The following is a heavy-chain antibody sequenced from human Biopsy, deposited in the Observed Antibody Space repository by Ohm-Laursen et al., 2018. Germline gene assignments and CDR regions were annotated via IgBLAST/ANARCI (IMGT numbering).Heavy chain of an antibody. D-gene: IGHD2-15*01. CDR2: ISSSASSM. CDR1: GFGFCDYD. V-gene: IGHV3-48*03. CDR3: ARVGRTRVDGVYSYGMDV. Sequence: SLRLSCAASGFGFCDYDMKWVRQAPGKGLEWVSYISSSASSMYYADSVKGRFTISRDNTKKSLYLQMNSLRAEDTAVYYCARVGRTRVDGVYSYGMDVWGQGTTVIVSS. J-gene: IGHJ6*02.